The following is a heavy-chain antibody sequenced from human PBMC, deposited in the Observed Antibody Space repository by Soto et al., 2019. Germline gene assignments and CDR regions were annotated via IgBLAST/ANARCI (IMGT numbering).Heavy chain of an antibody. CDR1: GYTFINYY. D-gene: IGHD1-1*01. CDR2: INPSSGAT. CDR3: ARSTDRYYFDY. J-gene: IGHJ4*02. V-gene: IGHV1-46*01. Sequence: VKVSCKASGYTFINYYLHWVRQAPGQGLEWLGMINPSSGATTSAQKFQARVTMTRGSSPRTVDLGLSSLRSDDTAVYYCARSTDRYYFDYWGQGTLVTVSS.